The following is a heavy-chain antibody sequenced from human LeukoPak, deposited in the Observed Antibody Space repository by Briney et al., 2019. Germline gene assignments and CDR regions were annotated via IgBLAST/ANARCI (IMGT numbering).Heavy chain of an antibody. V-gene: IGHV1-46*01. CDR1: GYILISHY. Sequence: GASVKVSCKASGYILISHYIHWVRQAPGQGLEWMGIFNPSDGATTYSQKFQARVTMTRDTSTSTVYMEVSGLRSEDTAVYYCARISSAYYRDAFDIWGQGTLVTVSS. D-gene: IGHD3-22*01. CDR3: ARISSAYYRDAFDI. J-gene: IGHJ3*02. CDR2: FNPSDGAT.